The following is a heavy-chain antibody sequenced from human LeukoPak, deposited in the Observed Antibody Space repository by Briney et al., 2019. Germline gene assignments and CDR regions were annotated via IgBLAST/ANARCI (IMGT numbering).Heavy chain of an antibody. V-gene: IGHV3-30-3*01. Sequence: QSGGSLRLSCAASEFSFSNFAMYWVRQAPGKGLEWLAVISYDGSIRYYADSVKGRFTISRDNSNNTVHLQMNSLRPDDSALYYCAREDNPLWFDPWGRGTLVTVPS. D-gene: IGHD1-1*01. J-gene: IGHJ5*02. CDR3: AREDNPLWFDP. CDR1: EFSFSNFA. CDR2: ISYDGSIR.